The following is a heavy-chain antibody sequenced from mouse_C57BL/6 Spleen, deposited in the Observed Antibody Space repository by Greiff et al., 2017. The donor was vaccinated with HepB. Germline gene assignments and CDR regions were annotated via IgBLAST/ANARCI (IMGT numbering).Heavy chain of an antibody. CDR2: IDPETGGT. CDR1: GYTFTDYE. J-gene: IGHJ4*01. V-gene: IGHV1-15*01. D-gene: IGHD2-2*01. Sequence: VKVVESGAELVRPGASVTLSCKASGYTFTDYEMHWVKQTPVHGLEWIGAIDPETGGTAYNQKFKGKAILTADKSSSTAYMELRSLTSEDSAVYYCTRSVVTTGAMDYWGQGTSVTVSS. CDR3: TRSVVTTGAMDY.